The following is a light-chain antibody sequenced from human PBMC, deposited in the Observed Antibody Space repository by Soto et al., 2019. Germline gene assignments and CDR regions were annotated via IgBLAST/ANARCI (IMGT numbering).Light chain of an antibody. CDR1: QSLSGNY. J-gene: IGKJ2*01. CDR2: GVS. Sequence: EIVLTQSPGPLSLSPGERATLSCRARQSLSGNYLAWYQQKPGQAPRLLIFGVSSRATGIPDRFSGSGSGTDFTLTINRLEPEDFAVYYCHHYGSSPYTFGLGTKLEIK. CDR3: HHYGSSPYT. V-gene: IGKV3-20*01.